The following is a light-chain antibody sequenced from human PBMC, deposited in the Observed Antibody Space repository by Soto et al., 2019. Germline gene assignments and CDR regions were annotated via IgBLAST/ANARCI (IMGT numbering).Light chain of an antibody. V-gene: IGLV2-11*01. J-gene: IGLJ3*02. CDR2: DVN. Sequence: QSALTQPRSVSGSPGQSVTISCTGTSSDLGGYNYVSWYQQHPGKAPKLILYDVNRRSSGVPARFSGSKSGNTASLIISGLQAEDEATYYCCSYAGSYTSMFGGGTQLTV. CDR1: SSDLGGYNY. CDR3: CSYAGSYTSM.